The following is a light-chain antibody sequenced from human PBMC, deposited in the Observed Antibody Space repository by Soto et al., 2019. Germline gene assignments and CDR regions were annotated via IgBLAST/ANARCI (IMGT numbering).Light chain of an antibody. CDR2: AAS. J-gene: IGKJ4*01. CDR1: QGISNY. Sequence: DIQMTQSPSSLSASVGDRVTITCRASQGISNYLAWYQQKPGKVPKLLIYAASTMQSGVPSRFSGSGSGTDFTLTISSLQPEDVATYYCQKYNSAPPLTFGGGTKVEIK. CDR3: QKYNSAPPLT. V-gene: IGKV1-27*01.